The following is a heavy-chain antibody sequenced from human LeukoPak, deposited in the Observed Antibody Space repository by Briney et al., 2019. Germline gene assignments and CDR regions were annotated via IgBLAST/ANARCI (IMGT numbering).Heavy chain of an antibody. J-gene: IGHJ4*02. D-gene: IGHD3-10*01. V-gene: IGHV4-59*01. Sequence: MTSETLSLTCTVSGGSINDASWNWIRKPPGQGLEWIGYIYHSGGTNYNPSLKSRVTISLDTSKNKFSLKLSSVTAADTAVYYCARVGTYYRSLDSWGQGTLVTVSS. CDR2: IYHSGGT. CDR3: ARVGTYYRSLDS. CDR1: GGSINDAS.